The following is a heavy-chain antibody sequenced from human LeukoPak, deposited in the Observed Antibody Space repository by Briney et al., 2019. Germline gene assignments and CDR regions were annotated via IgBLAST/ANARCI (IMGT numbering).Heavy chain of an antibody. CDR1: GFTFSSYD. J-gene: IGHJ6*02. D-gene: IGHD3-16*01. CDR3: ARAYAGFDYYYCGMDV. V-gene: IGHV3-13*01. Sequence: GGSLRLSCAASGFTFSSYDMHWVRQATGKGLEWVSAICTAGDTYYPGSVKGRFTISRENAKNSLYLQMNSLRAGDTAVYYCARAYAGFDYYYCGMDVWGQGTTVTVSS. CDR2: ICTAGDT.